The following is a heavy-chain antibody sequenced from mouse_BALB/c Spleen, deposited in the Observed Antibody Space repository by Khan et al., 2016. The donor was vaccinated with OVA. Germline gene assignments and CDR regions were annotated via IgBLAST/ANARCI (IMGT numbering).Heavy chain of an antibody. CDR2: INTYTGEP. D-gene: IGHD2-10*01. Sequence: QIQLVQSGPELKKPGETVKISCKASGYSFTNYGINWVKQSPGKALKWMGWINTYTGEPTYADDFKGRFAFSLETSANTAYLQINILKNEDTATYFCSRPPYLSYTLDYWGQGTSVTVSS. V-gene: IGHV9-3-1*01. J-gene: IGHJ4*01. CDR1: GYSFTNYG. CDR3: SRPPYLSYTLDY.